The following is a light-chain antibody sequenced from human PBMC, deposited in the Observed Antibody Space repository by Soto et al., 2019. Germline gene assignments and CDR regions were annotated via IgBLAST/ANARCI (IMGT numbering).Light chain of an antibody. J-gene: IGLJ1*01. V-gene: IGLV2-8*01. CDR1: KNDIGVYDF. CDR2: EVV. CDR3: KSYAGSNTYV. Sequence: QSVLTQPPSASGSPGQSVTISCPGTKNDIGVYDFVSWYQHHPGKAPRLIIYEVVQRPSGVPDRFSGSKSGNTASHTFSGLQDADEADYFCKSYAGSNTYVFGSGTKVTI.